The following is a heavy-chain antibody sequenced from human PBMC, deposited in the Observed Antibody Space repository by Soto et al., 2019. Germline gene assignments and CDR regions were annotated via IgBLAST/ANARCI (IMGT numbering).Heavy chain of an antibody. D-gene: IGHD6-6*01. CDR3: ARKIPPAYIAARPPWFDP. V-gene: IGHV4-39*01. Sequence: PSETLSLTCTVSGGSISSSSYYWGWIRQPPGKGLEWIGSIYYSGSTYYNPSLKSRVTISVDTSKNQFSLKLSSVTAADTALFYWARKIPPAYIAARPPWFDPWGQGTLVTVSS. CDR1: GGSISSSSYY. CDR2: IYYSGST. J-gene: IGHJ5*02.